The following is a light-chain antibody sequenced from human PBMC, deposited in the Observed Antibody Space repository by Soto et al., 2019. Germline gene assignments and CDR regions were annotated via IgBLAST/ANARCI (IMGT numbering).Light chain of an antibody. CDR3: QQYGSSPPLYT. V-gene: IGKV3-20*01. CDR2: GAS. Sequence: EIVLTQSPGTLSLSPGERATLSCRASQSVSSSYLAWYQHKPGQAPRLLIYGASSRATGIPDRFSGSGSGIDFTLTISRLEPEDFAVYYCQQYGSSPPLYTFGQGTKLEIK. CDR1: QSVSSSY. J-gene: IGKJ2*01.